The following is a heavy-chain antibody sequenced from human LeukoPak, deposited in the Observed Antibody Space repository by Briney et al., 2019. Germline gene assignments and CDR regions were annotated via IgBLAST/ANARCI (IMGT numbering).Heavy chain of an antibody. V-gene: IGHV1-46*01. J-gene: IGHJ4*02. CDR3: AREHCSSTSCYGHSDQGVP. D-gene: IGHD2-2*01. CDR2: INPSGGST. CDR1: GYSFTSNF. Sequence: ASVKVSCKASGYSFTSNFMHWVRQAPEQGLEWMGIINPSGGSTSYAQKFQGRVSMTRDTSTSTVYMELSSLTSEDTAVYYCAREHCSSTSCYGHSDQGVPWGQGTLVTVSS.